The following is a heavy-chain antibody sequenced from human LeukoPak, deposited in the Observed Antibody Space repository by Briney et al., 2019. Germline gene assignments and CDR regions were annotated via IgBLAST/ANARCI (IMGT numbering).Heavy chain of an antibody. CDR2: IYSGGST. CDR3: ARPRIWFGNTLEDY. Sequence: GGSXRLSCAXSGFTFSSNYMSWVRQAPGKGLEWVAVIYSGGSTYYSDSVTGRFTISRDNSKNTLYLQMNSLRAEDTAVYYCARPRIWFGNTLEDYWGQGTLVTVSS. J-gene: IGHJ4*02. CDR1: GFTFSSNY. D-gene: IGHD3-10*01. V-gene: IGHV3-53*01.